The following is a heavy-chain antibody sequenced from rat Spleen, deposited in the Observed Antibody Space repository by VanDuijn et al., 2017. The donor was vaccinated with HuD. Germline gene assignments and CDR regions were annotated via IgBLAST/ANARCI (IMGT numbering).Heavy chain of an antibody. CDR1: GFTFSDYY. J-gene: IGHJ2*01. Sequence: EVQLVESGGGSVQPGRSLKLSCAASGFTFSDYYMTWVRQAPAKGLEWVASISSDGSSTYYRDSVKGRFTISRDNAKSSLYLQMGSLGSGDTATYYCATEITLVWGRGVMVTVSS. CDR2: ISSDGSST. D-gene: IGHD1-2*01. V-gene: IGHV5-20*01. CDR3: ATEITLV.